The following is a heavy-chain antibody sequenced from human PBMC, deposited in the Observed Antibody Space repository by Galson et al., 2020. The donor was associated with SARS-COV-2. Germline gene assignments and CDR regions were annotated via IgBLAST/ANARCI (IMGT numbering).Heavy chain of an antibody. CDR1: GFTFSDYY. CDR3: ARSRPGSYYDY. J-gene: IGHJ4*02. V-gene: IGHV3-11*06. CDR2: IGSSSSYT. D-gene: IGHD2-15*01. Sequence: GGSLRLSCAASGFTFSDYYMSWLRQAPGKGLEWVSHIGSSSSYTKYVDSVKGRFTISRDNAKNSLYLQMNSLRAEDTAVYYCARSRPGSYYDYWGQGTLVTVSS.